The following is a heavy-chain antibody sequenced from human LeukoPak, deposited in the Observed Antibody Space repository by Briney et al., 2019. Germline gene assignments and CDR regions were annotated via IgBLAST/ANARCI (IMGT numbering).Heavy chain of an antibody. Sequence: GGSLRLSCAVSGLTFSNYAMSWVRQAPGKGLEWVSGISSSGGNTYYADSVKGRFTISRDNSKNTLYLQMNSLRADDTAVYYCTKDLPRAIVVVPAPRDYWGQGALVTVSS. V-gene: IGHV3-23*01. J-gene: IGHJ4*02. D-gene: IGHD2-2*01. CDR1: GLTFSNYA. CDR3: TKDLPRAIVVVPAPRDY. CDR2: ISSSGGNT.